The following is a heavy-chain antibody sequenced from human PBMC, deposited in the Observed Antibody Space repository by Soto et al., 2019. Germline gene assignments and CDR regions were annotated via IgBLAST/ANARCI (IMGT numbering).Heavy chain of an antibody. CDR1: GAPFSGYY. CDR3: ARGREIFGAVTPFEY. D-gene: IGHD3-3*01. Sequence: SETLSLTCAVYGAPFSGYYWTWIRQPPGKGLEWIGEINHTGSTKYNPSLRSRVTISLDTSKNQFSLSLRSVTAADTAVYYCARGREIFGAVTPFEYWGQGTQVTVSS. V-gene: IGHV4-34*01. J-gene: IGHJ4*02. CDR2: INHTGST.